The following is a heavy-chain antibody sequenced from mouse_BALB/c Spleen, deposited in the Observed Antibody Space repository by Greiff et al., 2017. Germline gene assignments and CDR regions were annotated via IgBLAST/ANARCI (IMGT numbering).Heavy chain of an antibody. CDR2: INPSSGYT. Sequence: QVQLKESGAELARPGASVKMSCKASGYTFTSYTMHWVKQRPGQGLEWIGYINPSSGYTNYNQKFKDKATLTADKSSSTAYMQLSSLTSEDSAVYYCASAYTCDYVGRFDFWGAGTTVTVSS. V-gene: IGHV1-4*01. J-gene: IGHJ1*01. CDR1: GYTFTSYT. D-gene: IGHD2-4*01. CDR3: ASAYTCDYVGRFDF.